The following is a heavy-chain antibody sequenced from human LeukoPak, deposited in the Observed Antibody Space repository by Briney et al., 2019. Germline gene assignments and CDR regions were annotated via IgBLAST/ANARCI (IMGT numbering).Heavy chain of an antibody. J-gene: IGHJ4*02. CDR1: GFTFSTYS. CDR3: ARDNPFGGY. Sequence: GGSLRLSCAASGFTFSTYSMKWVRQAPGKGLEWVANINQDGSKKNYVDSVKGRFTISRDNAKNSLYLQMNSLRAEDTAVYYCARDNPFGGYWGQGTLVTVSS. D-gene: IGHD3-10*01. CDR2: INQDGSKK. V-gene: IGHV3-7*03.